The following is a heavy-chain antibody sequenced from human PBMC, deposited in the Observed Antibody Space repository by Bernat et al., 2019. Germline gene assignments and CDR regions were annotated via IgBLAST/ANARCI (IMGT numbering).Heavy chain of an antibody. J-gene: IGHJ3*01. CDR1: GGSISSYY. CDR3: ARWPLGAGGDAFDV. CDR2: IYYSGST. V-gene: IGHV4-59*01. Sequence: QVQLQESGPGLVKPSETLSLTCTVSGGSISSYYWSWIRQPPAKGLEWLGYIYYSGSTNYTPYQKTRVTISVDTSKIQFSLKLSSVTAADTAVYYCARWPLGAGGDAFDVWGRGTMVTVSS. D-gene: IGHD3-10*01.